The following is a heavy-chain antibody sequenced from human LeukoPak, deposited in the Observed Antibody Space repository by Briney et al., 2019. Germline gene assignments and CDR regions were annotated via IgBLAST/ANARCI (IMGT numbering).Heavy chain of an antibody. CDR1: GFTFSDYY. Sequence: GGSLRLSCAASGFTFSDYYMSWIRQAPGKGLEWVSYISSSSSHTNYADSVKGRFTISRDNAKNSLYLQMNSLRAEDTAVYYCARGSGDILTGYSDFDYWGQGTLVTVSS. CDR2: ISSSSSHT. J-gene: IGHJ4*02. CDR3: ARGSGDILTGYSDFDY. V-gene: IGHV3-11*06. D-gene: IGHD3-9*01.